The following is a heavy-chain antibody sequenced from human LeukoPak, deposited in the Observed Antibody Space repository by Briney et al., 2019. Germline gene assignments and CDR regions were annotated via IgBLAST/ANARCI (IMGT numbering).Heavy chain of an antibody. D-gene: IGHD2-2*02. CDR2: ISGSGGST. J-gene: IGHJ4*02. V-gene: IGHV3-23*01. CDR1: GFTFSSYA. Sequence: PGGSLRLSCAASGFTFSSYAMSWVRQAPGKGLEWVSAISGSGGSTYYADSVKGRFTISRDNSKNTLYLQMNSLRAEDTAVYYCANPVHMYTKFDYWGQGTLVTVSS. CDR3: ANPVHMYTKFDY.